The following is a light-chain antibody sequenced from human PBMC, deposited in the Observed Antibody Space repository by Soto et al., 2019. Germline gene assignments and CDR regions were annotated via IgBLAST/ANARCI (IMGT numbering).Light chain of an antibody. CDR3: QKYNDWPRT. Sequence: EIVMTPSPATLSVSPVEIATLSCMASQSISSNLAWYQQKPGQAPRLLMFRTSSRATGFPARFSGSGSGTEFTLTISSLQSEDFAVYYCQKYNDWPRTCGQGTKGDIK. CDR1: QSISSN. J-gene: IGKJ1*01. V-gene: IGKV3-15*01. CDR2: RTS.